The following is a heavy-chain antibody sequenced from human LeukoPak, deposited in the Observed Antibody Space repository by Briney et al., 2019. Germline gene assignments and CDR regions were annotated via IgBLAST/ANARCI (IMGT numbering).Heavy chain of an antibody. CDR2: ISWNSGSI. J-gene: IGHJ3*02. Sequence: GGSLRLSCAASGFTFDDYAMHWVRQAPGKGLEWVSGISWNSGSIGYADSVKGRFTISRDNAKNSLYLQMNSLRAEDTALYYCAKDTVATTYDAFDIWGQGTMVTVSS. CDR1: GFTFDDYA. CDR3: AKDTVATTYDAFDI. D-gene: IGHD5-12*01. V-gene: IGHV3-9*01.